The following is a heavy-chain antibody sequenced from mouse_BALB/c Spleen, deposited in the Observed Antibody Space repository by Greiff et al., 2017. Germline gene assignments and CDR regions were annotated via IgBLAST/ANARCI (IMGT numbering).Heavy chain of an antibody. D-gene: IGHD1-1*01. V-gene: IGHV5-9-1*01. J-gene: IGHJ4*01. Sequence: EVMVVESGGGLVKPGGSLKLSCAASGFTFSSYAMSWVRQTPEKRLGWVATISSGGSYTYYPDSVKGRFTISRNNAKNTLYLQMSSLRSEDTAMYYCSGSYGSSYGYAMDYWGQGTSVTVSS. CDR3: SGSYGSSYGYAMDY. CDR1: GFTFSSYA. CDR2: ISSGGSYT.